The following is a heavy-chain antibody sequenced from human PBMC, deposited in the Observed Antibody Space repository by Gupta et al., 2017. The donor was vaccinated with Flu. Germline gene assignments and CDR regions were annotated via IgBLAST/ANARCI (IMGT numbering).Heavy chain of an antibody. J-gene: IGHJ3*02. Sequence: EVQLLESGGGLVQPGGSLRLSCAASGFTFSSYAMSWVRQAPGKGLEWVSAISGSGGSTYYADSVKGRFTISRDNSKNTLYLQMNSLRAEDTAVYYCAKDWVSAIASYYYDSSGYPIHAFDIWGQGTMVTVSS. CDR3: AKDWVSAIASYYYDSSGYPIHAFDI. V-gene: IGHV3-23*01. CDR1: GFTFSSYA. D-gene: IGHD3-22*01. CDR2: ISGSGGST.